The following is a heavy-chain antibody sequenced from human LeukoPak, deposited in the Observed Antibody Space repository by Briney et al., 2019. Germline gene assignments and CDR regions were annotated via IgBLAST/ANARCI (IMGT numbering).Heavy chain of an antibody. D-gene: IGHD3-10*01. Sequence: PGGSLSLSCAASGFIFSGFWMSWVRQAPGKGLEWVANIKKDGSEKYYVDSVKGRFTVSRDNAKNSLYLQTDSLRAEDTAVYYCARLWGDATIFDFWGQGTLVTVSS. CDR3: ARLWGDATIFDF. CDR1: GFIFSGFW. CDR2: IKKDGSEK. V-gene: IGHV3-7*01. J-gene: IGHJ4*02.